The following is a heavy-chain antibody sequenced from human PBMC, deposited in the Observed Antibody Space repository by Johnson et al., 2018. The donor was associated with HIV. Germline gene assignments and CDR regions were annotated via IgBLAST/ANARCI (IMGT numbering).Heavy chain of an antibody. J-gene: IGHJ3*02. CDR3: AKSTQASIFRESGPYGAFDI. CDR1: GFTFSDYY. V-gene: IGHV3-11*04. Sequence: QVQLVESGGGLVKPGGSLRLSCAASGFTFSDYYMSWIRQAPGKGLEWVSYISSSGSTIYYADSVQGRFTISRANAKNSLYLQMNSLRVEDTAVYYCAKSTQASIFRESGPYGAFDIWGQGTMVTVSS. D-gene: IGHD3-3*02. CDR2: ISSSGSTI.